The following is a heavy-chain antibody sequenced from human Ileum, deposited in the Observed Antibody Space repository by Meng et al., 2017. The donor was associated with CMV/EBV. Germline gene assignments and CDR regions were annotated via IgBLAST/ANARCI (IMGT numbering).Heavy chain of an antibody. V-gene: IGHV3-30-3*01. J-gene: IGHJ4*02. CDR2: ISYDGSNK. CDR3: ASPITMVRGVTTDY. Sequence: SGFPFSISALHWVRQAPGKGLEWVAVISYDGSNKYYADSVKGRFTISRDNSKNTLYLQMNSLRAEDTAVYYCASPITMVRGVTTDYWGQGTLVTVSS. D-gene: IGHD3-10*01. CDR1: GFPFSISA.